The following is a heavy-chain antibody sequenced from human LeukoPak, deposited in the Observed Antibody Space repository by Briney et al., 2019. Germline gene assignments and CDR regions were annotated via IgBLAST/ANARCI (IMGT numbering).Heavy chain of an antibody. CDR1: GFTFSSYS. CDR2: ISSSSSYI. Sequence: GGSLRLSCAASGFTFSSYSMNWVRQAPGKGLEWVLSISSSSSYIYYADSVKGRFTISRDNAKNSLYLQMNSLRAEDTAVYYCAGYCSGGSCPDYWGQGTLVTVSS. CDR3: AGYCSGGSCPDY. J-gene: IGHJ4*02. D-gene: IGHD2-15*01. V-gene: IGHV3-21*01.